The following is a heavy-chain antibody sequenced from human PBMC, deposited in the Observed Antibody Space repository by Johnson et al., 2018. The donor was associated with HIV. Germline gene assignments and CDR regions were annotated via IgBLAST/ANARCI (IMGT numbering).Heavy chain of an antibody. Sequence: QVQLVESGGGVVQPGGSLRLSCAASAFTFSSYGMHWVRQAPGKGLEWVAFIRNDGINKYYAYSVKGRFTISRDNSKNTLYLQMNSLRTEDTAVYYCARGPRVSMIVVLDIWGQGTMVTVSS. CDR2: IRNDGINK. J-gene: IGHJ3*02. CDR3: ARGPRVSMIVVLDI. D-gene: IGHD3-22*01. CDR1: AFTFSSYG. V-gene: IGHV3-30*02.